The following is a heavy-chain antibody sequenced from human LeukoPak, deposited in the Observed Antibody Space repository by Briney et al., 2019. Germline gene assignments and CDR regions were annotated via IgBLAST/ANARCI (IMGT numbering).Heavy chain of an antibody. Sequence: GGSLRLSCAASGFTFSSYGMFWVRQAPGKGLEWVAVISYDGSNNYHADSVKGRFTISRDNSKNTLYLQMNSLRAEDTAVYYCEKDRSRYASGGMDVWGQGTTVTVSS. J-gene: IGHJ6*02. CDR1: GFTFSSYG. V-gene: IGHV3-30*18. D-gene: IGHD3-16*02. CDR2: ISYDGSNN. CDR3: EKDRSRYASGGMDV.